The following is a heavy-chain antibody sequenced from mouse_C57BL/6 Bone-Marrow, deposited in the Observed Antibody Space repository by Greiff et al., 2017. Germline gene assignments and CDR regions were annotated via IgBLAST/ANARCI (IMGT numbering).Heavy chain of an antibody. V-gene: IGHV5-9*01. CDR2: ISGGGGNT. CDR3: ARRLGGY. Sequence: EVQGVESGGGLVKPGGSLKLSCAASGFTFSSYTMSWVRQTPEKRLEWVATISGGGGNTYYPDSVKGRFTISRDNAKNTLYLQMSSLRSEDTALYYCARRLGGYWGQGTTLTVSS. D-gene: IGHD3-1*01. J-gene: IGHJ2*01. CDR1: GFTFSSYT.